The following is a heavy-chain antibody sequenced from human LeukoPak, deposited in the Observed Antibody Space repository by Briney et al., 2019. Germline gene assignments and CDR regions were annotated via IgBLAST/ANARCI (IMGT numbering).Heavy chain of an antibody. CDR1: GFTFSNYW. Sequence: GGSLRLSCAASGFTFSNYWMSWVRQAPGKGLEWVANIKQDGSEKYYVDSVKGRFTISRDNAKNSLYLQMYSLRAEDTAIYYCARWEGDIVATIGDYWGQGTLVTVSS. J-gene: IGHJ4*02. D-gene: IGHD5-12*01. V-gene: IGHV3-7*01. CDR2: IKQDGSEK. CDR3: ARWEGDIVATIGDY.